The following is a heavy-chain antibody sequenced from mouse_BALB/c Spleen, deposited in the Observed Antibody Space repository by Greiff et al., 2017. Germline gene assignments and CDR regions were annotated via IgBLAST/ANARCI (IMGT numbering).Heavy chain of an antibody. CDR3: ARRPSLCMDY. J-gene: IGHJ4*01. V-gene: IGHV8-12*01. CDR1: GFSLSTSGMG. D-gene: IGHD2-3*01. Sequence: QVTLKVSGPGILQPSQTLSLTCSFSGFSLSTSGMGVSWIRQPSGKGLEWLAHIYWDDDKRYNPSLKSRLTISKDTSRNQVFLKITSVDTADTATYDCARRPSLCMDYWGQGTSVTVSS. CDR2: IYWDDDK.